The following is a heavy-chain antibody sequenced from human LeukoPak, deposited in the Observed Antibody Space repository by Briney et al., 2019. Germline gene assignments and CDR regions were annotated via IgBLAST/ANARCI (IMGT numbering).Heavy chain of an antibody. CDR2: IYYSGST. CDR3: AAYPGYCSSTSCYDNWFDP. V-gene: IGHV4-31*11. J-gene: IGHJ5*02. CDR1: GGSFSGYY. Sequence: KPSETLSLTCAVYGGSFSGYYWSWIRQHPGKGLEWIGYIYYSGSTYYNPSLKSRVTISVDTSKNQFSLKLSSVTAADTAVYYCAAYPGYCSSTSCYDNWFDPWGQGTLVTVSS. D-gene: IGHD2-2*01.